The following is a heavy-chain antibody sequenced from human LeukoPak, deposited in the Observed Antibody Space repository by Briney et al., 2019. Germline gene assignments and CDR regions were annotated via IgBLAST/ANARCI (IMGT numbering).Heavy chain of an antibody. CDR3: AKDDGSSWTYYYYYMDV. D-gene: IGHD6-13*01. CDR1: GFTFSSYA. Sequence: GGSLRLSCAASGFTFSSYAMSWVRQAPGKGLEWVSAISGSGGSTYYADSVKGRFTISRDNSKNTLYLQMNSLRAEDTAVYYCAKDDGSSWTYYYYYMDVWGKGTTVTVSS. V-gene: IGHV3-23*01. CDR2: ISGSGGST. J-gene: IGHJ6*03.